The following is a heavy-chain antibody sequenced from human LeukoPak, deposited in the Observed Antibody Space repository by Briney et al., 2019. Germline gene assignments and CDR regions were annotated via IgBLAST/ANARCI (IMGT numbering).Heavy chain of an antibody. J-gene: IGHJ4*02. CDR2: IYYSGST. D-gene: IGHD6-13*01. Sequence: SETLSLTCTVSGGSISSGVYYWSWIRQHAGKGLELIGYIYYSGSTYYNPSLKSRVTISVDTSKNQFSLNLSSVTAADTAVYYCARETIAADEVDYWGQGTLVIVSS. CDR3: ARETIAADEVDY. V-gene: IGHV4-31*03. CDR1: GGSISSGVYY.